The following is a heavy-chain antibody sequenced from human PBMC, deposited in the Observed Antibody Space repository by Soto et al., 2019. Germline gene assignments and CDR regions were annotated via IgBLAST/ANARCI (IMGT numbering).Heavy chain of an antibody. Sequence: EVQLVESGGGLVQPGGSLRLSCAASGFTFSSYSMNWVRQAPGKGLEWVSYISSSSSTIYYADSVKGRFTISRDNAQNPLYLQMNSLRDEDTAVYYCARVNYYANSRPDDYWGQGPLVTVSS. J-gene: IGHJ4*02. V-gene: IGHV3-48*02. D-gene: IGHD3-10*01. CDR2: ISSSSSTI. CDR1: GFTFSSYS. CDR3: ARVNYYANSRPDDY.